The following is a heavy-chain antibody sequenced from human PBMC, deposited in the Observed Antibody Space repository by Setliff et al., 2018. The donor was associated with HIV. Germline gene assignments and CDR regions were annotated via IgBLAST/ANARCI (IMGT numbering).Heavy chain of an antibody. CDR3: ARQGAGYYYDSSDYYTGNGFDI. D-gene: IGHD3-22*01. J-gene: IGHJ3*02. CDR1: GYSINSAYY. Sequence: SSETLSLTCAVSGYSINSAYYWGWIRQSPGKGLEWIGGFHHSGSSHYNPSLKSRVTISGQTSKNQFSLKLSSVAAADTAVYYCARQGAGYYYDSSDYYTGNGFDIWGQGTMVTVS. CDR2: FHHSGSS. V-gene: IGHV4-38-2*01.